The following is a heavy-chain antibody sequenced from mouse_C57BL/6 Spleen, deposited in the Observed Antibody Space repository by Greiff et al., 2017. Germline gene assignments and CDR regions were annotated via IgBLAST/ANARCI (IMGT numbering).Heavy chain of an antibody. V-gene: IGHV1-15*01. CDR1: GYTFTDYE. D-gene: IGHD1-1*01. CDR3: TRDYYGSSYFDV. Sequence: QVQLQQSGAELVRPGASVTLSCKASGYTFTDYEMHWVKQTPVHGLEWIGAIDPETGGTAYNQKFKGKAILTADKSSSTAYMELRRLTSEDSAVYYCTRDYYGSSYFDVWGTGTTVTVSS. CDR2: IDPETGGT. J-gene: IGHJ1*03.